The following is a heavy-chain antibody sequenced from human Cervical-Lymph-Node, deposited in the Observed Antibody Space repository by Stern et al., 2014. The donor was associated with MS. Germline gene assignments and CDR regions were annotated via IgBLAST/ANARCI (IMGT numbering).Heavy chain of an antibody. V-gene: IGHV1-2*02. D-gene: IGHD5-24*01. CDR1: GYNFIDYY. Sequence: MQLVESGAEVKKPGASVKVSCKASGYNFIDYYMHWVRQAPGQGLEWMGGLNPNKGGTKYAQKFEGRVSMTGDTSNSTAYMELSGLTSDDTAVYYCARDVGYRGYGLPHYYFGLEVWGQGTTVIVSS. J-gene: IGHJ6*02. CDR2: LNPNKGGT. CDR3: ARDVGYRGYGLPHYYFGLEV.